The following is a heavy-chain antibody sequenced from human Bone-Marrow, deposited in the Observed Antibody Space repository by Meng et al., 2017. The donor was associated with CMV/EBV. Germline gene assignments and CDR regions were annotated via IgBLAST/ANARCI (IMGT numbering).Heavy chain of an antibody. V-gene: IGHV3-74*01. CDR3: VRDSGSGSYSSS. Sequence: GVSLRLSCAASGFTFSRDWMHWVRQDPGRGLVWVSRINPDGKTTDYADSVKGRFTISRDNAKNTLYLQMNNLRDEDTAVYYCVRDSGSGSYSSSWGQGTLVTVSS. CDR2: INPDGKTT. CDR1: GFTFSRDW. D-gene: IGHD3-10*01. J-gene: IGHJ5*02.